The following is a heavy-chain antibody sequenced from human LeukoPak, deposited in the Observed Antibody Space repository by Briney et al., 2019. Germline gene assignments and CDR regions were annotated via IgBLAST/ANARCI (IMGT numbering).Heavy chain of an antibody. J-gene: IGHJ6*02. V-gene: IGHV6-1*01. CDR2: TYYRSKSYN. CDR3: AREKVVLAATHYYGMDV. D-gene: IGHD2-15*01. Sequence: SQALSLTCALSGDRFSTNNAAWCWIRQSPSRGLEWLGRTYYRSKSYNYYAGSVKSRIIFNPDTSKTQFSLHLNSVTPEDTAVYYCAREKVVLAATHYYGMDVWGQGTTVTVSS. CDR1: GDRFSTNNAA.